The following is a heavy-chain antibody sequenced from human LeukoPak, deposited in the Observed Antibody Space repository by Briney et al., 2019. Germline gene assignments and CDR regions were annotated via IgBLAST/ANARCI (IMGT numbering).Heavy chain of an antibody. Sequence: PGGSLRLSCAASGFTFSSYWVSWVRQAPGKGLEWVANIKQDGSEKYYVDSVKGRFTISRDNSKNTLYLQMNSLRAEDTAVYYCAKVGSSNCGGDCYSDYWGQGTLVTVSS. D-gene: IGHD2-21*02. J-gene: IGHJ4*02. CDR1: GFTFSSYW. CDR3: AKVGSSNCGGDCYSDY. V-gene: IGHV3-7*03. CDR2: IKQDGSEK.